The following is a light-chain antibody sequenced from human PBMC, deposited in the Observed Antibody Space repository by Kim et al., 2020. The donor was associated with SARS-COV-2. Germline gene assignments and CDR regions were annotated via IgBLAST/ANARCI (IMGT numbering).Light chain of an antibody. CDR2: GKN. Sequence: AVGQTYRITCQGDSLRSYYASWYQQKPGQAPVLVIYGKNNRPSGIPDRFSGSSSGNTASLTITGAQAEDEADYYCNSRDSSGNHYVFGTGTKVTVL. J-gene: IGLJ1*01. CDR1: SLRSYY. V-gene: IGLV3-19*01. CDR3: NSRDSSGNHYV.